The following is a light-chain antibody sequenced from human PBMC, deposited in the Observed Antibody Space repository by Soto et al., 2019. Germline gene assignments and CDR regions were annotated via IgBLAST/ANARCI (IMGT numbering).Light chain of an antibody. J-gene: IGLJ1*01. V-gene: IGLV1-44*01. CDR3: AAWDDSLNGSYV. CDR1: SSNIGSNT. CDR2: SSN. Sequence: QSLLTHPPSASGTPGQRVTISCSGSSSNIGSNTVTWYQHLPGTAPNLLIYSSNRRPSGVPDRFSASKSGTSASLAISPLQSGDEAEYVCAAWDDSLNGSYVFGSGTKVTVL.